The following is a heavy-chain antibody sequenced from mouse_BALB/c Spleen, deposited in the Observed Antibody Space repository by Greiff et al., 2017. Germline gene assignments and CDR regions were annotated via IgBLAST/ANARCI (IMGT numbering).Heavy chain of an antibody. CDR3: ARDHGDYYAMDY. V-gene: IGHV5-4*02. CDR1: GFTFSDYY. CDR2: ISDGGSYT. J-gene: IGHJ4*01. Sequence: EVQGVESGGGLVKPGGSLKLSCAASGFTFSDYYMYWVRQTPEKRLEWVATISDGGSYTYYPDSVKGRFTISRDNAKNNLYLQMSSLKSEDTAMYYCARDHGDYYAMDYWGQGTSVTVSS.